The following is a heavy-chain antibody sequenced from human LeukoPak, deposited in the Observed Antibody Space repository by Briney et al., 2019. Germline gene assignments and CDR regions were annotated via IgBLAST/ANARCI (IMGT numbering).Heavy chain of an antibody. D-gene: IGHD3-10*01. V-gene: IGHV1-46*01. CDR3: ARGGSGSYYNWEYYYYYMDV. CDR1: GYTFTSNG. Sequence: ASVKVSCKASGYTFTSNGITWVRQAPGQGLEWMGIINPSGGSTSYAQKFQGRVTMTRDTSTSTAYMELSSLRSEDTAVYYCARGGSGSYYNWEYYYYYMDVWGKGTTVTVSS. CDR2: INPSGGST. J-gene: IGHJ6*03.